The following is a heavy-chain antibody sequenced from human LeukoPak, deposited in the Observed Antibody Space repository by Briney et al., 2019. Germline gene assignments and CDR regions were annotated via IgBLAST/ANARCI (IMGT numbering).Heavy chain of an antibody. CDR2: ISAYNGNT. CDR3: ALLEAAAADAFDI. Sequence: ASVKVSCKASGYTFTSYGISWVRQAPGQGVECMGWISAYNGNTNYAQNLQGRVTMTTDTSTSPAYMELRSLRSDDTAVYYCALLEAAAADAFDIWGQGTMVTVSS. CDR1: GYTFTSYG. J-gene: IGHJ3*02. D-gene: IGHD2-2*01. V-gene: IGHV1-18*01.